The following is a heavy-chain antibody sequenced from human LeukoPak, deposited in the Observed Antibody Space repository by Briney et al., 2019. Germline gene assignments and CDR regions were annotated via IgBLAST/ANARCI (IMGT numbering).Heavy chain of an antibody. D-gene: IGHD3-10*01. CDR1: GFTFSSYS. J-gene: IGHJ4*02. Sequence: PGGSLRLSCAASGFTFSSYSMNWVRQAPGKGLEWVSYISSSSSTIYYADSVKGRFTISRDNAKNSLYLQMNSLRAEDTAVYYCAREESFDHWGQGTLVIVSS. CDR2: ISSSSSTI. V-gene: IGHV3-48*04. CDR3: AREESFDH.